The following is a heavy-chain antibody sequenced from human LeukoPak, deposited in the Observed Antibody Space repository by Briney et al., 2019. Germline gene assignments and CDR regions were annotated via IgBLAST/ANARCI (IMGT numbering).Heavy chain of an antibody. CDR2: IIPILGIA. J-gene: IGHJ4*02. D-gene: IGHD3-22*01. CDR1: GGTFSSYA. V-gene: IGHV1-69*04. CDR3: ARADYYDSSGYSSDY. Sequence: SVKVSCKASGGTFSSYAISWVRQAPGQGLEWMGRIIPILGIANYAQKFQGRVTITADKSTSTAYMELSSLRSEDTAVYYCARADYYDSSGYSSDYWGQGTLVTVSS.